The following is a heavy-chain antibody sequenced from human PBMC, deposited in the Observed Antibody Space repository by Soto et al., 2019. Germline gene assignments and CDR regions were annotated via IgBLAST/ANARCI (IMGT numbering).Heavy chain of an antibody. V-gene: IGHV5-51*01. J-gene: IGHJ6*02. CDR3: ARLGVYGSGSYYKNYYYYYGMDV. D-gene: IGHD3-10*01. CDR2: IYPGDSDT. Sequence: GESLKISCKGSGYSFTSYWIGWVRQMPGKGLEWMGLIYPGDSDTRYSPSFQVQVTISADKSISPAYLHWSSLKASDTAMYYCARLGVYGSGSYYKNYYYYYGMDVWGQGTTVTGSS. CDR1: GYSFTSYW.